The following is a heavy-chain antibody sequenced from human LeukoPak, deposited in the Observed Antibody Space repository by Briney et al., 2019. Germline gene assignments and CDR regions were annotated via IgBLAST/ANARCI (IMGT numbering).Heavy chain of an antibody. D-gene: IGHD3-16*02. CDR1: GGSFSGYY. J-gene: IGHJ4*02. CDR2: INHSGST. Sequence: PSETLSLTCAVYGGSFSGYYWSWIRQPPGKGLEWIGKINHSGSTNYNPSPKSRVTISVDTSKNQFSLKLSSVTAADTAVYYCARRGYVWGSYRSYFDYWGQGTLVTVSS. V-gene: IGHV4-34*01. CDR3: ARRGYVWGSYRSYFDY.